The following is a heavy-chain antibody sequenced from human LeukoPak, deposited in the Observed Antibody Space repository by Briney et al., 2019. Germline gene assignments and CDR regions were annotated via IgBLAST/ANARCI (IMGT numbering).Heavy chain of an antibody. D-gene: IGHD1-26*01. Sequence: GGSLRLSCAASGFTFSSYSMNWVRQAPGKGLEWVSSISSSSSYIYYADSVKGRCTISRDNSKNTLYLQMNSLRAEDTAVYYCARRRYSGSSQHFDYWGQGTLVTVSS. CDR1: GFTFSSYS. CDR2: ISSSSSYI. V-gene: IGHV3-21*01. CDR3: ARRRYSGSSQHFDY. J-gene: IGHJ4*02.